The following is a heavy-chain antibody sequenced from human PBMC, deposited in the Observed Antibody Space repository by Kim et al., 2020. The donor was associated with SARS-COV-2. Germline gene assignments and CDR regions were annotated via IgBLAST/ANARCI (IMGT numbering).Heavy chain of an antibody. D-gene: IGHD3-10*01. CDR2: I. V-gene: IGHV3-11*01. Sequence: IYYADPVKGRFTTPRDNAKRSLYLQMNSLTVEGTAVYYCARGSLWGGDYWGQGTLVTVSS. CDR3: ARGSLWGGDY. J-gene: IGHJ4*02.